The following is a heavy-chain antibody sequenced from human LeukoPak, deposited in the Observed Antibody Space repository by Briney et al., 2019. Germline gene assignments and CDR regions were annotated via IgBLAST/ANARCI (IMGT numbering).Heavy chain of an antibody. D-gene: IGHD2-2*01. CDR2: IYPGDSDT. J-gene: IGHJ4*02. CDR1: GYSFTSYW. CDR3: ARQQGVGYCSSTSCEFDY. Sequence: GESLKISCKGSGYSFTSYWIGWVRQMPGKGLEWMGIIYPGDSDTRYSPSFQGQVTISADKSISTAYLQWSSLKASDTAMYYCARQQGVGYCSSTSCEFDYWGQGTLVTVSS. V-gene: IGHV5-51*01.